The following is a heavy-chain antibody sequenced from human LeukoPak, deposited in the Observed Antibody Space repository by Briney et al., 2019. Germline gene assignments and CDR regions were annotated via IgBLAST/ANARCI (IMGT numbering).Heavy chain of an antibody. CDR3: AREGLPPEGIFGVVITNYYYYYMDV. CDR1: GFTFSDYE. J-gene: IGHJ6*03. CDR2: ISFDGSKQ. D-gene: IGHD3-3*01. V-gene: IGHV3-30*04. Sequence: PGGSLRLSCAASGFTFSDYEMNWVRQAPGKGLEWVAVISFDGSKQTYTDFVKGRFTIARDNSHNRLFLQMSSLRVDDTAVYYCAREGLPPEGIFGVVITNYYYYYMDVWGKGTTVTVSS.